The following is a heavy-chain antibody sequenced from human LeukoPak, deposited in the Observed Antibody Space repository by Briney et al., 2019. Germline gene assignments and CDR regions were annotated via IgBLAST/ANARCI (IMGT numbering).Heavy chain of an antibody. CDR1: NVSFRTYY. V-gene: IGHV4-59*08. CDR3: ARAGDGYYYYYYMDV. Sequence: SETLSLTCSVSNVSFRTYYCGSIPQPPGKRLEWIGYIFSSESSNTTYNPSLNGRVTISVDTSKNQFSLTLNSVTAADTAVYYCARAGDGYYYYYYMDVWGKGTTVTVSS. J-gene: IGHJ6*03. D-gene: IGHD5-24*01. CDR2: IFSSESS.